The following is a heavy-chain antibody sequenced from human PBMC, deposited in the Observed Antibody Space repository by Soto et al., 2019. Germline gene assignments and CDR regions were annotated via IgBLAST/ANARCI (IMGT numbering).Heavy chain of an antibody. CDR1: GFTFSSYS. Sequence: GGSLRLSCAASGFTFSSYSMNWVRQAPGKGLEWVSSISSSSSYIYYADSVKGRFTISRDNAKNSLYLQMNSLRAEDTAVYYCARASYCSGGSCYLRKGQYVDYWGQGTLRTVSS. J-gene: IGHJ4*02. V-gene: IGHV3-21*01. D-gene: IGHD2-15*01. CDR2: ISSSSSYI. CDR3: ARASYCSGGSCYLRKGQYVDY.